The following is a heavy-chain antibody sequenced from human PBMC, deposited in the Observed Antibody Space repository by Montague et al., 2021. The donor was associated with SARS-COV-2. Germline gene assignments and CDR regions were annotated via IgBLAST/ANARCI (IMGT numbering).Heavy chain of an antibody. CDR1: GFTFSNHL. D-gene: IGHD4/OR15-4a*01. Sequence: SLRLSCAPSGFTFSNHLIHWVRQPPGKGLVWVSRVTTEATNTAYADSLKGRFTVSRDNAKNTLYLQMNSLRVEDTAVYYCARDKGAATPFDPWDQRTLVTVS. CDR2: VTTEATNT. V-gene: IGHV3-74*03. CDR3: ARDKGAATPFDP. J-gene: IGHJ5*02.